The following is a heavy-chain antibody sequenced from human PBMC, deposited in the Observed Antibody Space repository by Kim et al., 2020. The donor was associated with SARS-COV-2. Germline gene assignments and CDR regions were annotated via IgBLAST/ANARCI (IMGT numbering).Heavy chain of an antibody. J-gene: IGHJ6*02. V-gene: IGHV3-11*01. CDR2: ISSSGSTI. CDR1: GFTFSDYY. D-gene: IGHD3-10*01. CDR3: ARGHYYGSGSSRPYYYYGMDV. Sequence: GGSLRLSCAASGFTFSDYYMSWIRQAPGKGLEWVSYISSSGSTIYYADSVKGRFTISRDNAKNSLYLQMNSLRAEDTAVYYCARGHYYGSGSSRPYYYYGMDVWGQGTTVTVSS.